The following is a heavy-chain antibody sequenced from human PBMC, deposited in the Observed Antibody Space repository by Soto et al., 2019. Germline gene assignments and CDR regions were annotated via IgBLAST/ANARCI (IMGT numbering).Heavy chain of an antibody. D-gene: IGHD1-1*01. CDR1: GFSFSSYW. Sequence: EVHLVESGGDVVQPGGSLRLSCEASGFSFSSYWMTSVRQAPGKRLEYVAIIRQDGSEKKYVDSVMGRFTISRDNAKTSSYLQMNSLRDEDTAVYYCMTTTRDRPFDYWGQGTLVTVSS. J-gene: IGHJ4*02. CDR3: MTTTRDRPFDY. V-gene: IGHV3-7*03. CDR2: IRQDGSEK.